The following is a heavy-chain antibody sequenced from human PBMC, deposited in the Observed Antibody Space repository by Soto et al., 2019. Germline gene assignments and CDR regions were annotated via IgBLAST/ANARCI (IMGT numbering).Heavy chain of an antibody. CDR1: GYSVTIYW. Sequence: GQSLKLSCTGSGYSVTIYWIGWVRQLPGKGLEWMGIIYPGDSDTRYSPSFQSQVTISADKSISTAYLQWSSLKASDTAMYYCARGGGSTVTSEYYYYGMDVWGQGTTVHVSS. CDR3: ARGGGSTVTSEYYYYGMDV. J-gene: IGHJ6*02. D-gene: IGHD4-17*01. V-gene: IGHV5-51*01. CDR2: IYPGDSDT.